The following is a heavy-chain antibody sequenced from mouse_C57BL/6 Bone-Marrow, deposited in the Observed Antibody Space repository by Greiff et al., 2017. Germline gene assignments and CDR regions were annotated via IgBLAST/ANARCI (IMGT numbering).Heavy chain of an antibody. D-gene: IGHD1-1*01. V-gene: IGHV14-2*01. Sequence: VQLQQSGAELVKPGASVKLSCTASGFNIKDYYMHWVKQRTEQGLEWIGRIDPEDGETKYAPKFQGKATITADTSSTTAYLQLSSLTSEDTAVYYCASLTTVVATPYYFDVWGKGTTLTVSS. J-gene: IGHJ2*01. CDR2: IDPEDGET. CDR3: ASLTTVVATPYYFDV. CDR1: GFNIKDYY.